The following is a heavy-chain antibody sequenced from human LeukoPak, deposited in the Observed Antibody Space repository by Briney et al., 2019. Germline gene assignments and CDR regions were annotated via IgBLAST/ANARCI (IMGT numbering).Heavy chain of an antibody. D-gene: IGHD4-17*01. CDR2: ISYDGSNK. V-gene: IGHV3-30-3*01. CDR1: GFTFSSYA. Sequence: GRSLRLSCAASGFTFSSYAMHWVRQAPGKGLEWVAVISYDGSNKYYADSVKGRFTISRDNSKNTLYLQMNSLRAEDTAVYYCAKDKYSGVTTYYFDYWGQGTLVTVSS. J-gene: IGHJ4*02. CDR3: AKDKYSGVTTYYFDY.